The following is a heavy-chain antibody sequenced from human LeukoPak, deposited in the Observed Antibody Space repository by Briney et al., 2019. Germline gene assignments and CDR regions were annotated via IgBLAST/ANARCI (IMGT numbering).Heavy chain of an antibody. J-gene: IGHJ6*01. CDR1: GYTFTSYG. V-gene: IGHV1-18*01. D-gene: IGHD3-10*01. Sequence: ASVKVSCKASGYTFTSYGISWVRQAPGQGLEWMGWISAYNGNTNYAQKLQGRVTMTTDTSTITAYMELRSLRSDDTAVYYCARDIIWFSRWYYYYYGMDVWGQGTTVTVSS. CDR2: ISAYNGNT. CDR3: ARDIIWFSRWYYYYYGMDV.